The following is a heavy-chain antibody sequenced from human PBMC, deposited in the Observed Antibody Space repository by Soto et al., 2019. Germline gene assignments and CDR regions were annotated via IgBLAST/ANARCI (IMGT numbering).Heavy chain of an antibody. CDR3: ARLIAAPGYAFDI. D-gene: IGHD6-13*01. V-gene: IGHV4-4*07. Sequence: PSETLSLTCTVSGGSISSCYWSWIRQPAGKGLEWIGRIYTSGSTNYNPSLKSRVTMSVDTSKNQFSLKLSSVTAADTAVYYCARLIAAPGYAFDIWGQGTMVTVSS. CDR1: GGSISSCY. CDR2: IYTSGST. J-gene: IGHJ3*02.